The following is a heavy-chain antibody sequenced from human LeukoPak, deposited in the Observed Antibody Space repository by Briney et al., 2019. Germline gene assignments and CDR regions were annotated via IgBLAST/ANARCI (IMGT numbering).Heavy chain of an antibody. CDR2: ISNSGGRT. V-gene: IGHV3-23*01. Sequence: GGSLRLSCAASGFTLSSYAMSWVRQAPGKGLEWVSSISNSGGRTFYTDSVKGRFTISRDNSKITLYLQMNSLRAEDTAVYYCAKSYNGYESKPDYWGQGTLVTVSS. J-gene: IGHJ4*02. CDR1: GFTLSSYA. D-gene: IGHD5-12*01. CDR3: AKSYNGYESKPDY.